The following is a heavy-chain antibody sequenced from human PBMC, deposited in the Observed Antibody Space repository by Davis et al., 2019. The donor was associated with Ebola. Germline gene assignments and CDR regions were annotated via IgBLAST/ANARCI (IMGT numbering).Heavy chain of an antibody. V-gene: IGHV3-21*01. Sequence: GGSLRLSCAASGFTFSSYSMNWVRQAPGKGLEWVSSISSSSSYIYYADSVKGRFTISRDNAKNSLYLQMNSLRAEDTAVYYCARDPIVGATGDAFDIWGQGTMVTVSS. CDR1: GFTFSSYS. D-gene: IGHD1-26*01. CDR3: ARDPIVGATGDAFDI. J-gene: IGHJ3*02. CDR2: ISSSSSYI.